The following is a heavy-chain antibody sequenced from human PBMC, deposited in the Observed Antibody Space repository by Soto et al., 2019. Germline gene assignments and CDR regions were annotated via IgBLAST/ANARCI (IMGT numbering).Heavy chain of an antibody. CDR3: ARELMGGWGSGRIYMDV. D-gene: IGHD3-16*01. CDR1: GYTFTSYD. CDR2: MNPNSGNT. V-gene: IGHV1-8*01. Sequence: ASVKVSCKASGYTFTSYDINWVRQATGQGLEWMGWMNPNSGNTGYAQKFQGRVTMTRNTSISTAYMELSSLRSEDTAVYYCARELMGGWGSGRIYMDVWGKGTTVTVSS. J-gene: IGHJ6*03.